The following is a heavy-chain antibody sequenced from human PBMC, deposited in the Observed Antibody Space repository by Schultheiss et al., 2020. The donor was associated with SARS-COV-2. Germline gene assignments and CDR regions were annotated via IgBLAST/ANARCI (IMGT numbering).Heavy chain of an antibody. J-gene: IGHJ4*02. CDR2: ISWNSGSI. Sequence: GGSLRLSCVDSGFTFAGCTMSWVRQAPGKGLEWVSGISWNSGSIGYADSVKGRFTISRDNAKNSLYLQMNSLRAEDTALYYCAKGYYDSSGHGLFDYWGQGTLVTVSS. CDR1: GFTFAGCT. V-gene: IGHV3-9*01. D-gene: IGHD3-22*01. CDR3: AKGYYDSSGHGLFDY.